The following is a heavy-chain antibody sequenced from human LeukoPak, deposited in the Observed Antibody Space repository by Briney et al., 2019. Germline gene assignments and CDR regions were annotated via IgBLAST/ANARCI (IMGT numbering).Heavy chain of an antibody. CDR2: IYYSGST. CDR1: GGSISSYY. D-gene: IGHD2-2*01. J-gene: IGHJ6*03. CDR3: ARQRPTYCSSTSCRTDYYYYYMDV. V-gene: IGHV4-59*01. Sequence: SETLSLTCTVSGGSISSYYWSWIRQPPGKGLEWIGYIYYSGSTNHNPSLKSRVTTSVDTSKNQFSLKLSSVTAADTAVDYCARQRPTYCSSTSCRTDYYYYYMDVWGKGTTVTISS.